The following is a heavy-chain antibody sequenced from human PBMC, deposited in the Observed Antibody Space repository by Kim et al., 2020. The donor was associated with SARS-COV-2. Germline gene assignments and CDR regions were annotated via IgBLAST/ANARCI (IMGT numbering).Heavy chain of an antibody. CDR1: GFSFSGSW. J-gene: IGHJ4*01. V-gene: IGHV3-7*03. D-gene: IGHD2-15*01. CDR2: ITEAGSEQ. Sequence: GGSLRLSCVAPGFSFSGSWMSWVRQAPGKGLEWVADITEAGSEQHYVDSVKGRFTISRDNDKNSLYLQMNSLRAEDTAVYYCARDRGYCSGGTCDCVLDYWGHGTLVTVSS. CDR3: ARDRGYCSGGTCDCVLDY.